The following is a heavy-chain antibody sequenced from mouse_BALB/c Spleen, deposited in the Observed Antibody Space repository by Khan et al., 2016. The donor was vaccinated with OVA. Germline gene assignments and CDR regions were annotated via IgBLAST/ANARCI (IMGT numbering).Heavy chain of an antibody. D-gene: IGHD2-14*01. CDR1: GYTFTSYT. V-gene: IGHV1-4*01. J-gene: IGHJ3*01. CDR3: GRDGACHRIDGWFAY. CDR2: INPSNGYT. Sequence: QIQLVQSGAELARPGASVKMSCKASGYTFTSYTIHWIKLRPGQGLEWIGYINPSNGYTNYNQKFKDKATLTADKSSTTAYMELSSLTSDDSALYNCGRDGACHRIDGWFAYWGQGTLVTVSA.